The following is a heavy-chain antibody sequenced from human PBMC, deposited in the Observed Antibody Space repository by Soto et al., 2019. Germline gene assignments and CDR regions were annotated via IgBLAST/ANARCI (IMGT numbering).Heavy chain of an antibody. CDR1: GYTFTSYY. D-gene: IGHD2-15*01. J-gene: IGHJ4*02. CDR3: ARVYCSGGSCYGIDY. CDR2: INPCGGT. V-gene: IGHV1-46*01. Sequence: QVQLVQSGAEVKKPGASVKVSCKASGYTFTSYYVHWVRQAPGQGLEWMGIINPCGGTSYAQKFQGRVTMTRDTSTSTVYMELSSLRSEDTAVYYCARVYCSGGSCYGIDYWGQGTLVTVSS.